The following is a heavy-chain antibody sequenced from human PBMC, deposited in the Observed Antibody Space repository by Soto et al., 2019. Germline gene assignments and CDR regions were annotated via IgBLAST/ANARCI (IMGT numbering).Heavy chain of an antibody. V-gene: IGHV1-18*04. CDR2: ISAYNGNT. CDR1: GYTFTSYG. D-gene: IGHD1-1*01. Sequence: ASVKVSCKASGYTFTSYGISWVRQAPGQGLEWMGWISAYNGNTNYAQKLQGRVTMTTDTSTSTAYMELRSLRSDDTAVYYCARESLDDPKLETDYWGQGTLVTVPQ. CDR3: ARESLDDPKLETDY. J-gene: IGHJ4*02.